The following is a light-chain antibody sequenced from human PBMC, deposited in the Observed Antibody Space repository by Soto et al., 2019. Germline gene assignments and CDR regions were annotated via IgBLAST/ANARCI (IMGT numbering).Light chain of an antibody. CDR3: QQRSNWLTWT. CDR1: QSVSSY. V-gene: IGKV3-11*01. Sequence: EIVLTQSPATLSLSPGERATLSCRASQSVSSYLAWYQQKPGQAPRLLIYDASNRATGIPARFSGSGSGTDFTLNISSLEPEDFAVYYCQQRSNWLTWTFGQGTKVEIK. J-gene: IGKJ1*01. CDR2: DAS.